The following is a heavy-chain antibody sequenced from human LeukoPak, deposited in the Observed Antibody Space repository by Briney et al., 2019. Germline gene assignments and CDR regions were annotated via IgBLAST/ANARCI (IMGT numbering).Heavy chain of an antibody. J-gene: IGHJ3*02. D-gene: IGHD1-26*01. CDR2: IKQDGSVK. Sequence: GGSLRLSRAASGFTFSSYWMSWVRQAPGKGLEWVANIKQDGSVKYYVDSVKGRFTISRDNAKNSLYLQMNSLRAEDTAVYYCARRRYSGNYQGAFDIWGQGTMVTVSS. V-gene: IGHV3-7*01. CDR1: GFTFSSYW. CDR3: ARRRYSGNYQGAFDI.